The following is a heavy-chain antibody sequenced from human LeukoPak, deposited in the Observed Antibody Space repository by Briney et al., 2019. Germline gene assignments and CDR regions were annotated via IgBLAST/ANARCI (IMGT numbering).Heavy chain of an antibody. J-gene: IGHJ3*02. CDR3: ARAYSSSSGVPI. V-gene: IGHV3-48*04. D-gene: IGHD6-6*01. CDR2: ISSSGSTI. CDR1: GFTFSSYS. Sequence: GGSLRLSCAASGFTFSSYSMNWARQAPGKGLEWVSHISSSGSTIYYADSVKGRFTISRDNAKNSLYLQMNSLRAEDTAVYYCARAYSSSSGVPIWGQGTMVTVSS.